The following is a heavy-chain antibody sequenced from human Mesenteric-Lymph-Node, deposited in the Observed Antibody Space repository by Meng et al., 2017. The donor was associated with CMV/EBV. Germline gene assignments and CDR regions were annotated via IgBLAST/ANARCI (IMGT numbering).Heavy chain of an antibody. CDR3: ARDPYCSSTSCYDGEYFQH. D-gene: IGHD2-2*01. J-gene: IGHJ1*01. Sequence: FRSYAISWVRQAPGQGLEWMGGIIPIFGTANYAQKFQGRVTITADESTSTAYMELSSLRSEDTAVYYCARDPYCSSTSCYDGEYFQHWGQGTLVTVSS. CDR1: FRSYA. V-gene: IGHV1-69*01. CDR2: IIPIFGTA.